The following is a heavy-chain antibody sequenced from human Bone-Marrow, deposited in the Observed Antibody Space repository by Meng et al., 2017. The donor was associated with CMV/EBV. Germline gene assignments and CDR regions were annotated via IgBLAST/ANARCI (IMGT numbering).Heavy chain of an antibody. V-gene: IGHV1-69*01. D-gene: IGHD2-2*02. Sequence: TVSSYAIIGVRQAPGQGREWMGGIIPIVGTANYARKFQGRITITADESTSTAYMELSSLRSEDTAVYYCARGGLGYCSSTSCYMGYWGQGTLVTVSS. CDR2: IIPIVGTA. J-gene: IGHJ4*02. CDR1: TVSSYA. CDR3: ARGGLGYCSSTSCYMGY.